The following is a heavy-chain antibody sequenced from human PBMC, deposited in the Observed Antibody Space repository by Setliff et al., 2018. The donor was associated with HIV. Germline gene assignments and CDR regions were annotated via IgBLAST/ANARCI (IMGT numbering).Heavy chain of an antibody. Sequence: SETLSLTCIVSGASIRSYYWAWIRQSPGRGLQYLGHLYYSGSTNYNPSLKSRITMSMDTSRNQFSLQLSSVTAADTAVYYCARIPWVATLWGGAFDLWGHETRCTVSS. CDR1: GASIRSYY. V-gene: IGHV4-59*01. J-gene: IGHJ3*01. CDR2: LYYSGST. CDR3: ARIPWVATLWGGAFDL. D-gene: IGHD5-12*01.